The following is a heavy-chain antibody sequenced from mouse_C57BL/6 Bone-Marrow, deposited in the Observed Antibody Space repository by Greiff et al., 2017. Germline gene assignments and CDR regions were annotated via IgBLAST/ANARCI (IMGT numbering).Heavy chain of an antibody. D-gene: IGHD2-14*01. CDR2: IYPGNGNT. V-gene: IGHV1-76*01. J-gene: IGHJ1*03. CDR3: ASVGYDWYFDV. Sequence: VQLQQSGAELVRPGASVKLSCKASGYTFTDYYINWVKQRPGQGLEWIARIYPGNGNTYYNEKFKGKATLTADKSSSTAYMQLSSLTSDDSAVYCCASVGYDWYFDVWGTGTTVTVAS. CDR1: GYTFTDYY.